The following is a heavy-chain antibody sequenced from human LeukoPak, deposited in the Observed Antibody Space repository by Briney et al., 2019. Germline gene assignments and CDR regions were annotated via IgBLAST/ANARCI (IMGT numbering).Heavy chain of an antibody. CDR1: GYTF. V-gene: IGHV1-2*02. D-gene: IGHD1-26*01. CDR2: INPKSGVT. Sequence: ASVKVSCKASGYTFMHWVRQAPGQGFEWMGWINPKSGVTKYAQKFQGRVSMTRDTSTDTAYMELSRLRSDDTAVYYCARVDGSYSYDAFDIWGQGTMVTVSS. CDR3: ARVDGSYSYDAFDI. J-gene: IGHJ3*02.